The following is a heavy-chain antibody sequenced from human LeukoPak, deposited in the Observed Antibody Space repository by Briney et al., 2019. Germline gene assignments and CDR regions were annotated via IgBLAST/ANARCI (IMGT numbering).Heavy chain of an antibody. Sequence: SGPALVNPTQPLTLTCTFSGFSLSTSGMRVSWIRQPPVKALEWLARIDWNDDKFYSTSLKTRLTISKDTSKNQVVLTMTNMDPVDTATYYCGSGYDRFDYWGQGTLVTVSS. V-gene: IGHV2-70*04. CDR2: IDWNDDK. CDR3: GSGYDRFDY. CDR1: GFSLSTSGMR. J-gene: IGHJ4*02. D-gene: IGHD5-12*01.